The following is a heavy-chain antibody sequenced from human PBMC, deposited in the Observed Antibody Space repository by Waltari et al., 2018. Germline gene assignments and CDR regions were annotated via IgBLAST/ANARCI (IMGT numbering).Heavy chain of an antibody. J-gene: IGHJ6*02. Sequence: QVQLVQSGAEVKKPGASVKISCKTSEYTFASSYVHCVRQAPGQGLEWMGIINPSGGSTIYAQRFQGRVTMTRDTSTSTVYMELSSLKSEDTAVYYCATDTGALWMDVWGQGTTVTVSS. V-gene: IGHV1-46*01. D-gene: IGHD2-21*01. CDR3: ATDTGALWMDV. CDR2: INPSGGST. CDR1: EYTFASSY.